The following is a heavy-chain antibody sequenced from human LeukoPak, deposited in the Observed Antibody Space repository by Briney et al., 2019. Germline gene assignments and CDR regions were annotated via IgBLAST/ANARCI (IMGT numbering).Heavy chain of an antibody. V-gene: IGHV3-21*01. J-gene: IGHJ3*02. CDR2: ISSSSSYI. CDR3: ARDGLWFGSADAFDI. Sequence: GGSLRLSCAASGFTFSSYAMSWVRQAPGKGLEWVSSISSSSSYIYYADSVKGRFTISRDNAKNSLYLQMNSLRAEDTAVYYCARDGLWFGSADAFDIWGQGTMVTVSS. CDR1: GFTFSSYA. D-gene: IGHD3-10*01.